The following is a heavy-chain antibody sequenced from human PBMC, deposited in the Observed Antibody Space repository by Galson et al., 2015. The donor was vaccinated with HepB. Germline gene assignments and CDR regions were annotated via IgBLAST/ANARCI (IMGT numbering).Heavy chain of an antibody. CDR3: VRERSSIRWDFPRPKDLFDP. CDR1: GYTFTAYT. V-gene: IGHV1-3*01. Sequence: SVKVSCKASGYTFTAYTMPWVRQAPAQRLEWMGWINARNGDTQYSQSFQGRVTITRDASADTTYLELSSRTSEDTAVYYCVRERSSIRWDFPRPKDLFDPWGQGTLVTVSS. J-gene: IGHJ5*02. CDR2: INARNGDT. D-gene: IGHD6-13*01.